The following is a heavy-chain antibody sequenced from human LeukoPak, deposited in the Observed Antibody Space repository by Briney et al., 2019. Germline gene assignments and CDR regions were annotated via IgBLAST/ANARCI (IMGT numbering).Heavy chain of an antibody. CDR1: GYGFSSYW. CDR3: ARQRRDGYKGDFDY. J-gene: IGHJ4*02. D-gene: IGHD5-24*01. Sequence: GESLKISCKGSGYGFSSYWIGWVRQMPGKGLEWMGIIYPGDSDTRYSPSFQGQVTTSADKSISTAYLQWSSLKASDTAMYYCARQRRDGYKGDFDYWGQGTLVTVSS. CDR2: IYPGDSDT. V-gene: IGHV5-51*01.